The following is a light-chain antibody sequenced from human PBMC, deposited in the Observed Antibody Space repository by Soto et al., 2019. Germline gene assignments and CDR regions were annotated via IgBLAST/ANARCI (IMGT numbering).Light chain of an antibody. Sequence: DIQMTQSPSTLSLSVGDRVTITCRASQSISSWLAWYQQKPGQAPKLLIYKASTLESGVPARFSGSGAETEFTITSSSPQPDDVDTYHYQPYKPYSTFGGGTKVEIK. CDR1: QSISSW. CDR3: QPYKPYST. J-gene: IGKJ4*01. V-gene: IGKV1-5*03. CDR2: KAS.